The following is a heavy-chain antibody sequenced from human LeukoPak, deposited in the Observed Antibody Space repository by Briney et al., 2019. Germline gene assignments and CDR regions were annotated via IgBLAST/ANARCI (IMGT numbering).Heavy chain of an antibody. V-gene: IGHV1-69-2*01. D-gene: IGHD2-2*01. CDR1: GYTFTAYY. Sequence: GASVKVSCKASGYTFTAYYMHWVRQAPGKGLEWMGRVDPQDGERIYAENFQGRVTITADTSTDTTYMELSSLRYEDTAVYYCATGRYCSGTSCYGYNKFDYWGQGTLVTVSS. CDR2: VDPQDGER. J-gene: IGHJ4*02. CDR3: ATGRYCSGTSCYGYNKFDY.